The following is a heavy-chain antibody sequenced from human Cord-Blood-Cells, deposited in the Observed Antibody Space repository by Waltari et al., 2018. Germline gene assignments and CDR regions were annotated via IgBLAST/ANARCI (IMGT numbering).Heavy chain of an antibody. V-gene: IGHV3-48*02. CDR3: ARGRKGSTVTDY. CDR2: ISSSSSTI. D-gene: IGHD4-17*01. CDR1: GITFSSFT. J-gene: IGHJ4*02. Sequence: EVQLVESGGGLVQPGGSLRIPCAASGITFSSFTMNWVRQAPVKGLEWVSYISSSSSTIYYADSVKGRFTISRDNAKNSLYLQMNSLRDEDTAVYYCARGRKGSTVTDYWGQGTLVTVSS.